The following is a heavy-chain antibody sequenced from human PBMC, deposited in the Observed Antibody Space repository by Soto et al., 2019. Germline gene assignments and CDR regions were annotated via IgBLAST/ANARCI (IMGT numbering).Heavy chain of an antibody. J-gene: IGHJ5*02. CDR1: GGSISSSSYY. CDR2: IYYSGST. D-gene: IGHD2-15*01. CDR3: ARRVVAATPNWFDP. V-gene: IGHV4-39*01. Sequence: SETLSLTCTVSGGSISSSSYYWGWIRQPPGKGLEWIGSIYYSGSTYYNPSLKSRVTISVDTSKNQFSLKLSSVPAADTAVYYCARRVVAATPNWFDPWGQGTLVTVSS.